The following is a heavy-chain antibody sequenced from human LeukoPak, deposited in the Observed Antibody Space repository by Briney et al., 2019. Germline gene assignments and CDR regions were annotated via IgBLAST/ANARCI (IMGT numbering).Heavy chain of an antibody. CDR1: GFTISDHY. CDR2: ISYDGSNK. CDR3: ARGLAAVSY. Sequence: PGGSLRLSCAASGFTISDHYMDWVRQAPGKGLEWVAVISYDGSNKYYADSVKGRFTISRDNSKNSLYLQMNSLRAEDTAVYYCARGLAAVSYWGQGTLVTVSS. J-gene: IGHJ4*02. V-gene: IGHV3-30-3*01. D-gene: IGHD6-13*01.